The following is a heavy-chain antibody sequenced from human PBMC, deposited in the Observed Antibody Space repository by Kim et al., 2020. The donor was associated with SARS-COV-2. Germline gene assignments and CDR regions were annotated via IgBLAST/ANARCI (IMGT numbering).Heavy chain of an antibody. V-gene: IGHV4-39*07. Sequence: SETLSLTCTVSGGSISSSSYYWGWIRQPPGKGLEWIGSIYYSGSTYYNPSLKSRVTISVDTSKNQFSLKLSSVTAADTAVYYCARDGYNRNFDYWGQGTLVTVSS. CDR2: IYYSGST. CDR1: GGSISSSSYY. D-gene: IGHD5-12*01. CDR3: ARDGYNRNFDY. J-gene: IGHJ4*02.